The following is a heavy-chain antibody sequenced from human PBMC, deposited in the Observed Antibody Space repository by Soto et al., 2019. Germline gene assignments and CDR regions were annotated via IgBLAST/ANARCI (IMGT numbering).Heavy chain of an antibody. D-gene: IGHD3-22*01. CDR1: GFTFSSYA. CDR3: ARGGSRSGYLISEFDY. V-gene: IGHV3-30-3*01. J-gene: IGHJ4*02. CDR2: ISYDGSNK. Sequence: SLRLSCAASGFTFSSYAXXXVRQAPGKGLEWVAVISYDGSNKYYADSVKGRFTISRDNSKNTLYLQMNSLRAEDTAVYYCARGGSRSGYLISEFDYWGQGTLVTVSS.